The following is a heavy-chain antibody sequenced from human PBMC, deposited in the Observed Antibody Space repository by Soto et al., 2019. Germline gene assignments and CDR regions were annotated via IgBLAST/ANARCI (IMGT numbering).Heavy chain of an antibody. V-gene: IGHV3-23*01. D-gene: IGHD2-21*01. J-gene: IGHJ6*02. CDR2: ISGSGGST. CDR1: GFTFSIYV. Sequence: PGGSMRLSCAASGFTFSIYVMSLVCQAPGKGLEWVSAISGSGGSTYYADSVKGRFTISRDNSKNTLYLQMNSLRAEDTAVYYCAKASGRVAIRMDVWGQGTTVTVSS. CDR3: AKASGRVAIRMDV.